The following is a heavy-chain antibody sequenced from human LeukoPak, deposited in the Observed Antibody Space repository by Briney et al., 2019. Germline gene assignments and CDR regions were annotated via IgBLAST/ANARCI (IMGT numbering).Heavy chain of an antibody. Sequence: SETLSLTCTVSGGPIRDFYWSWIRQPPGKGLEWIGYTYYSGSTSYNPSLKSRVAISVDMSKSQFSLELSSVTAADTAIYYCTRHKRWLQSPDAFDVWGQGTMVTVSS. CDR3: TRHKRWLQSPDAFDV. J-gene: IGHJ3*01. CDR2: TYYSGST. D-gene: IGHD5-24*01. CDR1: GGPIRDFY. V-gene: IGHV4-59*08.